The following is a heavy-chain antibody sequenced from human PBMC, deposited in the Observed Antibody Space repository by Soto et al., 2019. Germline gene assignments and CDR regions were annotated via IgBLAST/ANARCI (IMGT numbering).Heavy chain of an antibody. Sequence: WGSLRLSCAASGFTFDDYSMHWVRQAPGKGLEWVSLISWDGRSTYYADSVKGRFTVSRDNSKNSLYLQMNSLTTEDTAFYYCGKDGAITDYTYLDYWGQGALVTVSS. CDR3: GKDGAITDYTYLDY. CDR1: GFTFDDYS. J-gene: IGHJ4*02. D-gene: IGHD1-26*01. V-gene: IGHV3-43*01. CDR2: ISWDGRST.